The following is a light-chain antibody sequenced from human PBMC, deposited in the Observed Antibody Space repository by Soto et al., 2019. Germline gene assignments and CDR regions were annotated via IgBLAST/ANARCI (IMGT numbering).Light chain of an antibody. CDR3: QQYYTTPWT. CDR1: QSVLYSSDNKNY. J-gene: IGKJ1*01. V-gene: IGKV4-1*01. CDR2: WAS. Sequence: DIVMTQSPDSLAVSLGARATINCKSSQSVLYSSDNKNYLAWYQQKPGQAPKVLIYWASTRESGVPDRFSGSGSGTDFTRTISSLQAEDVAVYYCQQYYTTPWTFGQGTKVEIK.